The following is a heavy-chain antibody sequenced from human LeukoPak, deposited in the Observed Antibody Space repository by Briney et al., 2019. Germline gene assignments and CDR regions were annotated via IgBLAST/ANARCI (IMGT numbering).Heavy chain of an antibody. CDR1: GYTFSTHG. CDR2: ISPYNGNT. J-gene: IGHJ4*02. Sequence: GASVKVSCKASGYTFSTHGIIWVRQAPGQGLEWMGWISPYNGNTNYAQKLQGRVTITTDTSTSTAYMDLRSLRSDDTAVYYCARVRDADYSGQGTLVTVSS. CDR3: ARVRDADY. V-gene: IGHV1-18*01.